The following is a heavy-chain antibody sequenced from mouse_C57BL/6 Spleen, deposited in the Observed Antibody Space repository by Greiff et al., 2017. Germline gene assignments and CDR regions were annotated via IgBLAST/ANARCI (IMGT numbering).Heavy chain of an antibody. D-gene: IGHD2-13*01. CDR1: GFTFSSYG. J-gene: IGHJ2*01. Sequence: EVQRVESGGDLVKPGGSLKLSCAASGFTFSSYGMSWVRQTPDKRLEWVATISSGGSYTYYTDRVKGRFTISRDKAKNTLYLQMSSLKSEDTAMYYCARHDSYHCDYWGQGTTLTVSS. CDR3: ARHDSYHCDY. CDR2: ISSGGSYT. V-gene: IGHV5-6*01.